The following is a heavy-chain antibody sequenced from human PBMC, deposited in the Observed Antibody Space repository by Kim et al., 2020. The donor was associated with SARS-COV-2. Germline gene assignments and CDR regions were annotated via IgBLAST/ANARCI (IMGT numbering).Heavy chain of an antibody. CDR1: GYSFTSYW. CDR2: IYPGDSDT. J-gene: IGHJ6*02. V-gene: IGHV5-51*01. D-gene: IGHD2-2*01. Sequence: GESLKISCKGSGYSFTSYWIGWVRQMPGKGLEWMGIIYPGDSDTRYSPSFQGQVTISADKSISTAYLQWSSLKASDTAMYYCARLSCSSTSCHRYYYYGMDVWGQGTTVTVSS. CDR3: ARLSCSSTSCHRYYYYGMDV.